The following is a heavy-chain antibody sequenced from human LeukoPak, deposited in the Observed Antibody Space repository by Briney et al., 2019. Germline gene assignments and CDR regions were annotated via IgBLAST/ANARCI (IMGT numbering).Heavy chain of an antibody. CDR1: GDSVSRNSAA. V-gene: IGHV6-1*01. D-gene: IGHD2-8*01. CDR2: TYYRSKWYN. J-gene: IGHJ6*02. CDR3: ARGKVSFYGMDV. Sequence: SQTLSLTCAISGDSVSRNSAAWNWIRRSPSRGLEWLGRTYYRSKWYNDYAVSVKSRITINPDTSKNQFSLQLNSVTPEDTAVYYCARGKVSFYGMDVWGQGTTVIVSS.